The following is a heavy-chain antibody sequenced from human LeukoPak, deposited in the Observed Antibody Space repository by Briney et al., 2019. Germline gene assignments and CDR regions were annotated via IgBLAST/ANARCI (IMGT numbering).Heavy chain of an antibody. J-gene: IGHJ5*02. V-gene: IGHV1-18*01. D-gene: IGHD2-2*01. CDR2: ISAYNGNT. CDR3: ARAPRVNIVVVPAASGNWFDP. CDR1: GYTFTSYG. Sequence: ASVKVSCKTSGYTFTSYGISWVRQAPGQGLEWMGWISAYNGNTNYAQILQGRVTMTTDTSTSTAYMELRSLRSDDTAVYYCARAPRVNIVVVPAASGNWFDPWGQGTLVTVSS.